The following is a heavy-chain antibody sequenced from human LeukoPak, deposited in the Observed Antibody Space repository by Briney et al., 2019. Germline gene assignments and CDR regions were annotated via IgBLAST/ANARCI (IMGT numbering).Heavy chain of an antibody. CDR3: ARDHRGSGSYPGTWWFDP. V-gene: IGHV1-2*02. Sequence: GASVKVSCKASGYTFTGYYMHWVRQAPGQGLEWMGWINPNSGGTNYAQKFQGRVTMTRDTSISTAYMELSRLRSDDTAVYYCARDHRGSGSYPGTWWFDPWGQGTLVTVSS. CDR2: INPNSGGT. CDR1: GYTFTGYY. D-gene: IGHD3-10*01. J-gene: IGHJ5*02.